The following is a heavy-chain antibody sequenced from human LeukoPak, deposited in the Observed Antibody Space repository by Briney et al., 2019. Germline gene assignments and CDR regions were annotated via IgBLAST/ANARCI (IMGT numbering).Heavy chain of an antibody. D-gene: IGHD1-1*01. Sequence: GASVQVSCKASGYTFTAYYIHWVRQAPGQGLEWMGWISPYTGGTNYAQKFQGRVTMTRDTSISTAYMELSRLRSDDTAVYYCARWWNDGHFDYWGQGTLVTVSS. J-gene: IGHJ4*02. CDR2: ISPYTGGT. CDR1: GYTFTAYY. V-gene: IGHV1-2*02. CDR3: ARWWNDGHFDY.